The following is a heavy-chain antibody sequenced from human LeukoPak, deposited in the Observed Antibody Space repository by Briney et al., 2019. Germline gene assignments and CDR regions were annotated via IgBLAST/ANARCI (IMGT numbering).Heavy chain of an antibody. D-gene: IGHD3-16*01. CDR1: GFTFSRYA. Sequence: GGSLRLSCAASGFTFSRYAMSWVRQAPGKGLEWVSSISSSSSYIYYADSVKGRFTISRDNAKNPLYLQMNSLRAEDAAVYYCAREYVWGSDRRSDYWGQGTLVTVSS. CDR3: AREYVWGSDRRSDY. J-gene: IGHJ4*02. V-gene: IGHV3-21*01. CDR2: ISSSSSYI.